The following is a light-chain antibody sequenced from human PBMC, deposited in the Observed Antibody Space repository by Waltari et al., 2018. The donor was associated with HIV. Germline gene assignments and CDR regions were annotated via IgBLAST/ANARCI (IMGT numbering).Light chain of an antibody. J-gene: IGKJ2*01. CDR2: AAS. V-gene: IGKV1-39*01. CDR1: QSISSN. CDR3: QQSYSTPRT. Sequence: QMTQSPSSFSASVGARVTITCRASQSISSNLNWYQQKPGKAPKLLIYAASSLQSGVPSRFSGSGSGTDFTLTISSLQPEDFATYYCQQSYSTPRTFGQGTKLEIK.